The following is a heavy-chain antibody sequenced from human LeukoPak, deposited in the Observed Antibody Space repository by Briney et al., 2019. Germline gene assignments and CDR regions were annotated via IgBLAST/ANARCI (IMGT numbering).Heavy chain of an antibody. CDR3: VKQEVMLSWFDP. J-gene: IGHJ5*02. CDR2: ISAGGGST. D-gene: IGHD3-16*01. V-gene: IGHV3-23*01. CDR1: GFTFSTYA. Sequence: PGGSLRLSCAASGFTFSTYAMNWVRQAPGKGLEWVSGISAGGGSTYYADSVKGRFTISRANSKNTLYLQMNSLRAEDTAVYYCVKQEVMLSWFDPWGQGTLVTVSS.